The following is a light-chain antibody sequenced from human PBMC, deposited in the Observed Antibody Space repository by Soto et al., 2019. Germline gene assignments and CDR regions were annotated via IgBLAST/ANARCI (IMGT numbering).Light chain of an antibody. CDR1: SSDIGAYNY. CDR3: CSHAGSSTI. CDR2: DVT. Sequence: QSALTQPASVSGSPGQSITISCTGTSSDIGAYNYVTWFQQHPGKAPKVIIYDVTNRPSGVPDRFSGPKSGNTASLTISGLQAQDEADYHCCSHAGSSTIFGGGTKLTVL. J-gene: IGLJ2*01. V-gene: IGLV2-11*01.